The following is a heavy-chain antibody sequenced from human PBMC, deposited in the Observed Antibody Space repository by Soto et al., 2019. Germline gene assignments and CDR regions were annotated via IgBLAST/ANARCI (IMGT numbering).Heavy chain of an antibody. CDR2: IWSDGSNK. CDR1: AFTFSSLG. V-gene: IGHV3-33*01. J-gene: IGHJ6*02. Sequence: GRCLRLPWSPSAFTFSSLGMHWVRHAPSKGLGWVSAIWSDGSNKYYTDSGKGRFTTSRDNSKNTLYLQMSSLRAEDTAVYYCARDLVPNGSGSYYNSYYYGMDVWGQGTTVTVSS. CDR3: ARDLVPNGSGSYYNSYYYGMDV. D-gene: IGHD3-10*01.